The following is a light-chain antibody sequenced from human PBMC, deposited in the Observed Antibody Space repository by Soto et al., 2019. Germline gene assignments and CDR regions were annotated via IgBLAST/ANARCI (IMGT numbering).Light chain of an antibody. CDR2: GAS. J-gene: IGKJ2*01. CDR3: QQYNNWPYT. CDR1: QSVSSN. V-gene: IGKV3-15*01. Sequence: EIVMTQSPATLSVSPGERATLSCRASQSVSSNLAWYQQKPGQAPRLLIYGASSRATGIPARFSGSGSGTACTLTISSLQSEDFAVYYCQQYNNWPYTFGQGTKLEIK.